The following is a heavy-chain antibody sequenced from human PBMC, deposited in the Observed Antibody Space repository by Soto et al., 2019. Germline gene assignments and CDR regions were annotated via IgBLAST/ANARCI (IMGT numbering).Heavy chain of an antibody. Sequence: QVQLVQSGAEVKKPGASVKVSCEASGYTFIDYYMHWVRQAPGQGFEWMGRISTKSGGTNYAQKFQGRVTMTWATPLNTAYMEMSSLMSEDTAVYYCARPPGYISDWYYFDLWGQGTLVTVSS. D-gene: IGHD6-19*01. CDR2: ISTKSGGT. J-gene: IGHJ4*02. CDR3: ARPPGYISDWYYFDL. CDR1: GYTFIDYY. V-gene: IGHV1-2*02.